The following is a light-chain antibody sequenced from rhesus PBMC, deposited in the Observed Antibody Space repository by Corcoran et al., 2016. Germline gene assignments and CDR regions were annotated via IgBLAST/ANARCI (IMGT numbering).Light chain of an antibody. CDR3: LQSYVTPLT. V-gene: IGKV1-36*02. CDR1: QGISDY. CDR2: AAS. Sequence: DIQMTQSPSSLSASVGDRVTITCRASQGISDYLSWYQQKPGKPPKRLISAASSLESGVPSRFSGSGSGTELTLTSSSLQPEDFTTYFCLQSYVTPLTFGGGTKVELK. J-gene: IGKJ4*01.